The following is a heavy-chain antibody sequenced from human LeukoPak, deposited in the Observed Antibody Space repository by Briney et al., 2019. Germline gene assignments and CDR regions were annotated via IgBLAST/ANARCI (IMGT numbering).Heavy chain of an antibody. J-gene: IGHJ3*02. CDR1: GGSISSSY. CDR3: ARGYCSSTSCYYDAFDI. Sequence: SETLSLTCTVSGGSISSSYWSWIRQPPGKGLEWIGYIYYSGSANYNPSLKSRLTISVDTSKNQFSLKLTSVTAAVTAVYYCARGYCSSTSCYYDAFDIWGQGTMVTVSS. V-gene: IGHV4-59*01. CDR2: IYYSGSA. D-gene: IGHD2-2*01.